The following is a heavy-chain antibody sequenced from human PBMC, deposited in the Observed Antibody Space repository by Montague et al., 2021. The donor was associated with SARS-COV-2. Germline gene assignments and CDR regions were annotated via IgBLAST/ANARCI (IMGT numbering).Heavy chain of an antibody. Sequence: PALVKPTQTLTLTCTFSGFSLGTSGMCVSWIRQPPGKALEWLALIDWDDDKFYSTSLKTRLAISKDTSKNQVVLTMTNMDPVDTATYYCARVRYFDTTFDYGGQGTLVTVSS. J-gene: IGHJ4*02. CDR3: ARVRYFDTTFDY. CDR1: GFSLGTSGMC. CDR2: IDWDDDK. V-gene: IGHV2-70*01. D-gene: IGHD3-9*01.